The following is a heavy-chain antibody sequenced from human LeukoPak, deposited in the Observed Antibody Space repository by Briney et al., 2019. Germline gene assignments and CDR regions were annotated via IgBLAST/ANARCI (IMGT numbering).Heavy chain of an antibody. D-gene: IGHD2-21*02. Sequence: GGSLRLSCAASGYTFSSNSMNWVRQAPGKGLEWVSAISSSSYIYYADSVQGRLTISRDNAKNSLYLQMNSLRAEDTAVYYCARVGVVTATYGMDVWGQGTTVTVSS. CDR1: GYTFSSNS. CDR3: ARVGVVTATYGMDV. J-gene: IGHJ6*02. V-gene: IGHV3-21*01. CDR2: ISSSSYI.